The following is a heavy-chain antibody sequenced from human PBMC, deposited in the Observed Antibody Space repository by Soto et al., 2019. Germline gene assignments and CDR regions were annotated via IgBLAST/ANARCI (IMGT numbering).Heavy chain of an antibody. J-gene: IGHJ5*02. CDR2: IFYSGTT. Sequence: SETLSLTCTASGDSISRGGYYWSWIRQHPGKGLEWFGYIFYSGTTSYYPSLEGCISISVDTSGNHFSLRLTSVTAADTAVYYCARVQPYDYGANSGWLDPWGQGTLVTVSS. D-gene: IGHD4-17*01. CDR3: ARVQPYDYGANSGWLDP. V-gene: IGHV4-31*03. CDR1: GDSISRGGYY.